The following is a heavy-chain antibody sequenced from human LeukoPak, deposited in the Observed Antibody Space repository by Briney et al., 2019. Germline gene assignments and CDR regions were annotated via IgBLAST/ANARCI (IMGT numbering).Heavy chain of an antibody. Sequence: VKPSETLSLTCTVSGGSISTYYWSWFRQPPGKGLEWIAYIYYSGTTNYNPSLKSRVTISVDTSKNEFSLKLTSVTAADTAAYYCARHKDRSYGSGVDWFDPWGQGTQVTVSS. J-gene: IGHJ5*02. CDR2: IYYSGTT. CDR3: ARHKDRSYGSGVDWFDP. D-gene: IGHD3-10*01. CDR1: GGSISTYY. V-gene: IGHV4-59*08.